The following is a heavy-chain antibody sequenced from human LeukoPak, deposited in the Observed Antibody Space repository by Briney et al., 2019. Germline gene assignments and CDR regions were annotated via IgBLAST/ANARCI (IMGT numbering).Heavy chain of an antibody. CDR2: ITASDYTT. V-gene: IGHV3-23*01. D-gene: IGHD4-17*01. J-gene: IGHJ3*02. CDR3: ARDPNGDYIGAFDN. CDR1: GFIFREYA. Sequence: PGGSLRLSCAVSGFIFREYAMTWVRQAPGEGLEWVSSITASDYTTYADSVKGRFTISRDNSKNTLYLQMDSLRGDDTALYHCARDPNGDYIGAFDNWGQGTMVTVSS.